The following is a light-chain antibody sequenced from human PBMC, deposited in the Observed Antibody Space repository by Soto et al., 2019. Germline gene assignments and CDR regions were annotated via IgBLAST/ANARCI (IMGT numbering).Light chain of an antibody. J-gene: IGKJ3*01. CDR1: QSVSSN. CDR3: QQYHNWPPIT. Sequence: EIVMTQSPATLSVSPGERATLSCRASQSVSSNLAWYQHKTGQAPRLLIYGASTRATGIAARFSGSGSGTEFTLTISSLQFEYYPIYYCQQYHNWPPITFGPETKVDIK. V-gene: IGKV3-15*01. CDR2: GAS.